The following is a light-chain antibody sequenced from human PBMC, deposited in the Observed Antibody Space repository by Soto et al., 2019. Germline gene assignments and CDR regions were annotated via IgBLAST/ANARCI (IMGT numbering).Light chain of an antibody. CDR3: LQSLQFPIT. CDR2: EAS. J-gene: IGKJ4*01. CDR1: RSLLHSDGEAY. Sequence: EIVMTQTPLSLSVTPGQPASISCKSSRSLLHSDGEAYLFWHLQKAGQPPHLLIYEASKRWFGVPDRFSGSGSGTNFTLTISRVEADDVGVYYCLQSLQFPITFGGGTRVE. V-gene: IGKV2D-29*01.